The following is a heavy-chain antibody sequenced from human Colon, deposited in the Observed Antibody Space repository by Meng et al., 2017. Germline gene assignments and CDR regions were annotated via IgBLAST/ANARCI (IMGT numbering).Heavy chain of an antibody. CDR2: INPNSGGT. CDR1: GYSFTTYY. D-gene: IGHD2-2*01. J-gene: IGHJ4*02. CDR3: ARGYLVTVPTAPNAGY. V-gene: IGHV1-2*06. Sequence: ASVKVSCKTSGYSFTTYYIHWVRQAPGQGLEWMGRINPNSGGTNYAQKFQGRVTMTRDTSSSTAYMELSSLRSDDTAVHYCARGYLVTVPTAPNAGYWGQGTLVTVSS.